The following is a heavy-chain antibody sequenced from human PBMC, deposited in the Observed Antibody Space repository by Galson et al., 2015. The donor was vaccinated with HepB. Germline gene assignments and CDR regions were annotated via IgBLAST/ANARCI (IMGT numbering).Heavy chain of an antibody. CDR2: ISYDGSNK. J-gene: IGHJ4*02. V-gene: IGHV3-30*18. Sequence: SLRLSCAASGFTFSSYGMHWVRQAPGKGLEWVAVISYDGSNKYYADSVKGRFTISRDNSKNTLYLQMNSLRAEDTAVYYCAKDPHYYGSGSYYADYWGQGTLVTVSS. CDR3: AKDPHYYGSGSYYADY. D-gene: IGHD3-10*01. CDR1: GFTFSSYG.